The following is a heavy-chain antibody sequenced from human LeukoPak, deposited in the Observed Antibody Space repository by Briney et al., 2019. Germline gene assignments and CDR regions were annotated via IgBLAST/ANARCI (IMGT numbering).Heavy chain of an antibody. Sequence: SETLSLTCTVSGGSISSYYWSWIRQPPGKGLEWIGYIYYSGSTNYNPSLKSRVTISVDTSKNQFSLKLSSVTAVDTAVYYCARLRVSSIDVWGKGTTVTISS. CDR3: ARLRVSSIDV. V-gene: IGHV4-59*01. J-gene: IGHJ6*04. D-gene: IGHD6-13*01. CDR1: GGSISSYY. CDR2: IYYSGST.